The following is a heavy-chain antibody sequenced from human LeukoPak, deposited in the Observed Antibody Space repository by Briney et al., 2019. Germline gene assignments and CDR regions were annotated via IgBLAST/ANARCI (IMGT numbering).Heavy chain of an antibody. CDR2: ISAYNGNT. J-gene: IGHJ4*02. Sequence: ASVKVSCKASGYTFTSYGISWVRQAPGQGLEWMGWISAYNGNTNYAQKLQGRVTMTRDTSISTAYMELSRLRSDDTAVYYCARDGVGASLFDYWGQGTLVTVSS. CDR1: GYTFTSYG. V-gene: IGHV1-18*01. CDR3: ARDGVGASLFDY. D-gene: IGHD1-26*01.